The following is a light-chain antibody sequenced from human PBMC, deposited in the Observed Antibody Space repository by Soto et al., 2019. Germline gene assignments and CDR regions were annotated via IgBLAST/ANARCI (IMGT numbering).Light chain of an antibody. CDR3: QHGYVAPYN. J-gene: IGKJ2*01. V-gene: IGKV1-39*01. Sequence: DIQMTQSPSSLSASVGDRVSITCRASQSISSYLNWYQQKPGKAPKLLIYAASSLQSGVPSRFTGSGSETDFTLTIRSLQPEDFATYYCQHGYVAPYNFGQGTKVDIK. CDR1: QSISSY. CDR2: AAS.